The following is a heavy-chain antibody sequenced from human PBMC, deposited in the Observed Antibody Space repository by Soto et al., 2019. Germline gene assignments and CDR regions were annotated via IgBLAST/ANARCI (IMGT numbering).Heavy chain of an antibody. CDR1: GGTFSSYA. Sequence: SVKVSCKASGGTFSSYAISWVRQAPGQGLEWMGGIIPIFGTANYAQKFQGRVTITADESTSTAYMELSSLRSEDTAVYYCARSGVGLIVVVPAAPFDYWGQGTLVTVSS. CDR3: ARSGVGLIVVVPAAPFDY. D-gene: IGHD2-2*01. V-gene: IGHV1-69*13. J-gene: IGHJ4*02. CDR2: IIPIFGTA.